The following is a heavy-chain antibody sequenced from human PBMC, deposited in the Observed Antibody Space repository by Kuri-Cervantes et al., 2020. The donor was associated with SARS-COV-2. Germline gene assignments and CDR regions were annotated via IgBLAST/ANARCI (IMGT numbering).Heavy chain of an antibody. CDR3: ARGHSALKRELLPFDY. J-gene: IGHJ4*02. CDR2: IIPIVGVP. Sequence: SVKVSCKTSGGSFSSYAISWVRQAPGQGLEWMGRIIPIVGVPNYAQNFQGRVTITADTSTSTAYVELSSLRSEDTAVYYCARGHSALKRELLPFDYWGQGTLVTVSS. D-gene: IGHD1-26*01. V-gene: IGHV1-69*04. CDR1: GGSFSSYA.